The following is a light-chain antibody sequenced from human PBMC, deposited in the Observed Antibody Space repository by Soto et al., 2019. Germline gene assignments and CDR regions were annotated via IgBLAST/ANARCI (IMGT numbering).Light chain of an antibody. Sequence: DIQMTQSPSTLSASVGDRVTITCRASQGISSWLAWFQQKPGHPPKLLIYKASTLEGGVPSRFNGSGSGTEFTLTISSLQPDDFATYYCQQYDGYPKSFGQGTKVEIK. J-gene: IGKJ1*01. CDR3: QQYDGYPKS. CDR1: QGISSW. CDR2: KAS. V-gene: IGKV1-5*03.